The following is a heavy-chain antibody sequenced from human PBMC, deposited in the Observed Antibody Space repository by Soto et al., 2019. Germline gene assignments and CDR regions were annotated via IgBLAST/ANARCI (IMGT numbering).Heavy chain of an antibody. J-gene: IGHJ4*02. CDR1: GFSLSTSGVG. V-gene: IGHV2-5*02. D-gene: IGHD5-12*01. Sequence: QITLKESGPTLVKPTQTLTLTCTFSGFSLSTSGVGVGWIRQPPGKALEWLALIYWDDDKRYSPSLKSRLTITKDTSKNQVVLTMTNMDPVDTATYYCAHRGYSGYDHSHFDYWGQGTLVTVSS. CDR2: IYWDDDK. CDR3: AHRGYSGYDHSHFDY.